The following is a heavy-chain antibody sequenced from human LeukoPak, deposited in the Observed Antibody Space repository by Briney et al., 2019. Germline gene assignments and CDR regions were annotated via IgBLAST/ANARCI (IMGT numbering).Heavy chain of an antibody. Sequence: PGRSLRLSCVASGFTFSTNAMSWVRQAPGKGLEWVSAVTPTGGTTYYADSVKGRFTISRDNSKNTLYLQMNSLRAEDTAVYYCARNPTLYWGQGTLVTVSS. CDR2: VTPTGGTT. V-gene: IGHV3-23*01. J-gene: IGHJ4*02. CDR1: GFTFSTNA. CDR3: ARNPTLY. D-gene: IGHD4-11*01.